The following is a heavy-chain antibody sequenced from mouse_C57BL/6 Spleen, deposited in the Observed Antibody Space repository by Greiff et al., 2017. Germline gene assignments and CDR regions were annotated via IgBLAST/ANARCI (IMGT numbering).Heavy chain of an antibody. CDR1: GYTFTSYD. J-gene: IGHJ2*01. D-gene: IGHD4-1*01. CDR3: ARPGTGTDY. Sequence: VQLQQSGPELVKPGASVKLSCKASGYTFTSYDINWVKQRPGQGLEWIGVINPGSGGTNYNEKFKGKATLTADKSSSTAYMQLSSLTSEDSAVYFCARPGTGTDYWGQGTTLTVSS. V-gene: IGHV1-66*01. CDR2: INPGSGGT.